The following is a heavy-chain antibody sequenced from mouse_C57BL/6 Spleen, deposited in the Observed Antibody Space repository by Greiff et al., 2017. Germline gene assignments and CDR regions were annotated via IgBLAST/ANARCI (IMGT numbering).Heavy chain of an antibody. Sequence: EVKVVESGPVLVKPGASVKMSCKASGYTFTDYYMNWVKQSHGKSLEWIGVINPYNGGTSYNQKFKGKATLTVDKSSSTAYMELNSLTSEDSAVYYCARAVYYDYPDVWGTGTTVTVSS. CDR3: ARAVYYDYPDV. J-gene: IGHJ1*03. CDR2: INPYNGGT. CDR1: GYTFTDYY. D-gene: IGHD2-4*01. V-gene: IGHV1-19*01.